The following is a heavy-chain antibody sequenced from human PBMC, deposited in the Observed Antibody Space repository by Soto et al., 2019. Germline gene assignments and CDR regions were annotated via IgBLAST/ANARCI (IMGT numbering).Heavy chain of an antibody. V-gene: IGHV3-21*01. CDR1: GFTFSSYS. J-gene: IGHJ4*02. CDR2: ISSSSSYI. Sequence: PRLSCAASGFTFSSYSMNWVRQAPGKGLECVSSISSSSSYIYYADSVKGRFTISKDNAKNSLYLQMNSLRAEDTAVYYCAREDVDTAMVYPLDYWGQGTLVTVSS. D-gene: IGHD5-18*01. CDR3: AREDVDTAMVYPLDY.